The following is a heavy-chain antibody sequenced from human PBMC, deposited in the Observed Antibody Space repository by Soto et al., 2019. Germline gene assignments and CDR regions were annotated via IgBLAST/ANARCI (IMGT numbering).Heavy chain of an antibody. J-gene: IGHJ4*02. V-gene: IGHV4-34*01. CDR3: AREESLSIDY. CDR2: INHRGNT. CDR1: GGSFSGYY. Sequence: QVQLQQWGAGLLKPSETLSLTCAVYGGSFSGYYWSWIRQPPGKGLEWIGEINHRGNTNYNPSPKSRATISVYKSKNQFSLKMNSVTAADTAVYYCAREESLSIDYWGQGILVTVSA.